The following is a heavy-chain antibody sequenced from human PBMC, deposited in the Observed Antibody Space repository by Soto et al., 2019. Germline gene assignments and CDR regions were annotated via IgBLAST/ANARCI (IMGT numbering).Heavy chain of an antibody. J-gene: IGHJ4*02. Sequence: QVQLVQSGGGLVQPGRSLRLSCVASGFTFGTHGMQWVRQAPGKGLEWVAVISYDGRYTYHADSVKGRFTISRDNSKNSLFLQMDSLRAEDTAVYYCVQDLSLGIRQFDYWGQGTLVTVSS. CDR3: VQDLSLGIRQFDY. V-gene: IGHV3-30*18. CDR1: GFTFGTHG. CDR2: ISYDGRYT.